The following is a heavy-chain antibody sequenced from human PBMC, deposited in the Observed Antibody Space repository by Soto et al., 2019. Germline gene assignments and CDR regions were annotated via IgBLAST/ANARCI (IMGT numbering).Heavy chain of an antibody. CDR1: GFAFSNAW. CDR3: TTDRPTDYYDSSSPDY. J-gene: IGHJ4*02. CDR2: IKSKTDGGTT. Sequence: GGSLRLSCAASGFAFSNAWMSWVRQAPGKGLEWVGRIKSKTDGGTTDYAAPVKGRFTISRDDSKNTLYLQMNSLKTEDTAVYYCTTDRPTDYYDSSSPDYWGQGTLVTVSS. D-gene: IGHD3-22*01. V-gene: IGHV3-15*01.